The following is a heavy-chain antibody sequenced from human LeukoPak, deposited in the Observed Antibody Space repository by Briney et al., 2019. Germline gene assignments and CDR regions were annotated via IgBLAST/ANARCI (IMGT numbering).Heavy chain of an antibody. V-gene: IGHV3-30*18. CDR2: ISYDGSNK. CDR1: GFAFSSYG. Sequence: GRSLRLSCAASGFAFSSYGMHWVRQAPGKGLEWVAVISYDGSNKYYADSVEGRFTISRDNSKNTLYLQMNSLRAEDTAVYYCAKIAAAGTDYWGQGTLVTVSS. D-gene: IGHD6-13*01. CDR3: AKIAAAGTDY. J-gene: IGHJ4*02.